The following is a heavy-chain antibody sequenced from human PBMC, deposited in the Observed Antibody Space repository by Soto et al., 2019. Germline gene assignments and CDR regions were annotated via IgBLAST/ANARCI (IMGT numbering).Heavy chain of an antibody. D-gene: IGHD5-12*01. CDR1: GGSISSNSYY. Sequence: SETLSLSCTVSGGSISSNSYYWGWIRQPPGKGLEWIGFIYYSGSTYYNPSLKSRVTISVDTSKNQFSLKLSSVTAADTAVYYCARYSEYSGYGVPFKTFDYWGQGTLVTVSS. CDR2: IYYSGST. V-gene: IGHV4-39*01. J-gene: IGHJ4*02. CDR3: ARYSEYSGYGVPFKTFDY.